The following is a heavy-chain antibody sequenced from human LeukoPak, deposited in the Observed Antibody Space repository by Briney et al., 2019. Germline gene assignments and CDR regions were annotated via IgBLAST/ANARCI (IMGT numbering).Heavy chain of an antibody. Sequence: ASVKVSCKASGYTFTSYYMHWVRQAPGQGLEWMGRIIPILGIANYAQKFQGRVTITADKSTSTAYMELSSLRSEDTAVYYCARDAPHPHTAMDYYFDYWGQGTLVTVSS. D-gene: IGHD5-18*01. CDR2: IIPILGIA. CDR1: GYTFTSYY. V-gene: IGHV1-69*04. J-gene: IGHJ4*02. CDR3: ARDAPHPHTAMDYYFDY.